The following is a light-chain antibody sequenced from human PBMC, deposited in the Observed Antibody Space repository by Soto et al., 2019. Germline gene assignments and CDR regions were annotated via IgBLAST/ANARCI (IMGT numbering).Light chain of an antibody. CDR3: SSYTSSPRGYV. J-gene: IGLJ1*01. V-gene: IGLV2-14*01. Sequence: QLVLTQPASVSGSPGQSITISCTGTSSDVGGYNYVSWYQQHPGKAPKLMIYDVSNRPSGVSNRFSGSKSGNTASLTISGRQAEDEADYYCSSYTSSPRGYVFGTGTKVTVL. CDR1: SSDVGGYNY. CDR2: DVS.